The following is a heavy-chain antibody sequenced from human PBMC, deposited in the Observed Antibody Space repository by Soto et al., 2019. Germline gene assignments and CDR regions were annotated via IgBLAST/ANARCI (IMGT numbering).Heavy chain of an antibody. CDR3: VRGLYTGYEWGDH. D-gene: IGHD5-12*01. V-gene: IGHV1-8*01. CDR2: MNPNRGNT. J-gene: IGHJ4*02. CDR1: GYTFISYD. Sequence: VQLVQSGAEVKKPGASVKVSCKASGYTFISYDINWVRQAPGQGLEWMGWMNPNRGNTDYAQKFQGRVTMTRNTSITTAYMELRSLTSEVTAVYFCVRGLYTGYEWGDHWGQGTLITVSS.